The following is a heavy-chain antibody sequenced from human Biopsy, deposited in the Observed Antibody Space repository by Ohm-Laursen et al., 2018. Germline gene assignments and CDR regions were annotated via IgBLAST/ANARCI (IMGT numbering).Heavy chain of an antibody. J-gene: IGHJ2*01. CDR1: GDSTSSYY. Sequence: SETLSLTCIVSGDSTSSYYWSWIRQPPGKGLQWIGYVYYTGSTDYNPSLQSRVTISVDTSKNHFSLRLRSVTPADTAIYYCARDRGYYSDRTVPGYFDLWGRGTLVTVSS. D-gene: IGHD3-22*01. V-gene: IGHV4-59*01. CDR2: VYYTGST. CDR3: ARDRGYYSDRTVPGYFDL.